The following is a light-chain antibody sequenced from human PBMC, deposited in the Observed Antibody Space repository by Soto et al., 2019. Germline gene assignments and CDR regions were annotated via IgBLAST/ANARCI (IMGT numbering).Light chain of an antibody. CDR2: KAS. J-gene: IGKJ1*01. V-gene: IGKV1-5*03. CDR3: QQYNSLWT. CDR1: QSISSW. Sequence: DIQMTQSPSTLSASVGDRVTITCLASQSISSWVAWYKQKPGKAPKLLTYKASSLESGVPSRFSGSRSGTEFTLTICSLQPDDFATYYCQQYNSLWTFGQGPKVEIK.